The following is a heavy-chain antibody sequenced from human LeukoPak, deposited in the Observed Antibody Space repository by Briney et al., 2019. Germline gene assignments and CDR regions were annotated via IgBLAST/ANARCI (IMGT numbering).Heavy chain of an antibody. V-gene: IGHV3-66*01. Sequence: ETLSLTCTVSGGSISSNYMSWVRQAPGKGLEWVSVIYSGGSTYYADSVKGRFTISRDNSKNTLYLQMNSLRAEDTAVYYCARELLPALYYDSSGPGDYWGQGTLVTVSS. J-gene: IGHJ4*02. CDR1: GGSISSNY. CDR2: IYSGGST. D-gene: IGHD3-22*01. CDR3: ARELLPALYYDSSGPGDY.